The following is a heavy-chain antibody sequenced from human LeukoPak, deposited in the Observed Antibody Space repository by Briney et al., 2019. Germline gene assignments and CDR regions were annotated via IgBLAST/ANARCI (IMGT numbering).Heavy chain of an antibody. Sequence: GGSLRLSCVASGFTFSSNGMHWVRQAPGKGLEWVTFIQYDGSKKYYADSVKGRFTISRDSSKNTLYLEMNSLRAEDTAVYYCAKDIGSYYDYWGQGILVTVSS. CDR2: IQYDGSKK. D-gene: IGHD3-10*01. J-gene: IGHJ4*02. CDR1: GFTFSSNG. CDR3: AKDIGSYYDY. V-gene: IGHV3-30*02.